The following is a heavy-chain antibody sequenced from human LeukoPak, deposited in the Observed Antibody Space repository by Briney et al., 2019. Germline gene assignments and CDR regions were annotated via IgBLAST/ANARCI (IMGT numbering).Heavy chain of an antibody. D-gene: IGHD6-19*01. J-gene: IGHJ4*02. CDR3: ARHSAVAGTFGY. Sequence: PSETLSLTCTVSGGSISSSSYYWGWIRQPPGKGLAWIGSIYYSGSTYYNPSLKSRVTISVDTSKNQFSLKLSSVTAADTAVYYCARHSAVAGTFGYWGQGTLVTVSS. CDR1: GGSISSSSYY. V-gene: IGHV4-39*01. CDR2: IYYSGST.